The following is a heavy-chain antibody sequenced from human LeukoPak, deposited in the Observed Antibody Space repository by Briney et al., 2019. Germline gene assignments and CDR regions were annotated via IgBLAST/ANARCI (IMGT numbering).Heavy chain of an antibody. CDR2: ISWNSVSI. CDR3: AKDRAMVRGVMVDY. CDR1: GFTFDDYA. V-gene: IGHV3-9*01. Sequence: GGSLRLSCAASGFTFDDYAMHWVRQAPGKGLEWVSGISWNSVSIGYADSVKGRFTISRDNAKNSLYLQMNSLRAEDTALYYCAKDRAMVRGVMVDYWGQGTLVTVSS. J-gene: IGHJ4*02. D-gene: IGHD3-10*01.